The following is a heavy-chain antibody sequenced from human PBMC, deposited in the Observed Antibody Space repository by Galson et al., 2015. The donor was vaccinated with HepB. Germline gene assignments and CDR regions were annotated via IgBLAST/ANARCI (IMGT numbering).Heavy chain of an antibody. CDR1: GYTFTRFW. CDR3: SRLSATTHYYHGMDV. Sequence: SGAEVKKAGQSLKISCKGSGYTFTRFWIAWVRQMPGKGLEWMGIINPGDSETRYSPSFQGRVTFSAEKSISTAYLQWRSLKASDTAMYYCSRLSATTHYYHGMDVWGQGTTVTVSS. J-gene: IGHJ6*02. V-gene: IGHV5-51*01. CDR2: INPGDSET. D-gene: IGHD5-12*01.